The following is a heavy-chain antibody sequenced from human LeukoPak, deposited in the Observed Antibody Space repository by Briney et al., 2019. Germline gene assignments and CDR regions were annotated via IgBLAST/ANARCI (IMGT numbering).Heavy chain of an antibody. D-gene: IGHD3-3*01. Sequence: GASVKVSCKASGYTFTSYGVSWVRQAPGQGLEWMGWISAYNGNTNYAQKLQGRVTMTTDTSTSTAYMELRSLRSDDTAVYYCARDGEYYYYYGMDVWGQGTTVTVSS. CDR1: GYTFTSYG. V-gene: IGHV1-18*01. CDR3: ARDGEYYYYYGMDV. J-gene: IGHJ6*02. CDR2: ISAYNGNT.